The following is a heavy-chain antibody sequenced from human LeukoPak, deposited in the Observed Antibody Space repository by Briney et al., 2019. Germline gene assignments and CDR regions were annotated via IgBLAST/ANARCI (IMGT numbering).Heavy chain of an antibody. CDR1: GFTFTNYW. CDR3: ARDKAGYCGGGSCP. V-gene: IGHV3-74*03. D-gene: IGHD2-15*01. J-gene: IGHJ5*02. Sequence: GGSLRLSCVASGFTFTNYWMHWVRQAPGKGLVWVSRISDDGTTTTYADSVKGRFTISRDNAKNTVYLQMNSLRPDDTGVYYCARDKAGYCGGGSCPWGQGTLVTVSS. CDR2: ISDDGTTT.